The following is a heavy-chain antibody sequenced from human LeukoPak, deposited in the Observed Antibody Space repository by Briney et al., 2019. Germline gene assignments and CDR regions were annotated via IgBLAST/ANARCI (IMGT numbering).Heavy chain of an antibody. Sequence: GGSLRLSCVGAGFSNADYGMSWVRQGPGKGLEWVAGIDWNGDALQYADSVKGRFTISRDNAKNSLYLQMDILRPEDTGVYYCARDLSATWYSLAYWGQGTQVTVSS. CDR3: ARDLSATWYSLAY. J-gene: IGHJ4*02. D-gene: IGHD2-21*02. CDR2: IDWNGDAL. CDR1: GFSNADYG. V-gene: IGHV3-20*04.